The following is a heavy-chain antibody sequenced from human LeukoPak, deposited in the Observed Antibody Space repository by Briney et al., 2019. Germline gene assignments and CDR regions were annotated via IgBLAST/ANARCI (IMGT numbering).Heavy chain of an antibody. CDR2: ISAYNGDT. CDR1: GFTFTNYG. Sequence: ASVKVSCKASGFTFTNYGISWVRQAPGQGLEWMGWISAYNGDTNYAQKLQDRVTMTTDTSTSTAYMELRSLRSDDTAMYYCARDEGVGERGAYWGQGTLVTVSS. CDR3: ARDEGVGERGAY. J-gene: IGHJ4*02. D-gene: IGHD3-16*01. V-gene: IGHV1-18*01.